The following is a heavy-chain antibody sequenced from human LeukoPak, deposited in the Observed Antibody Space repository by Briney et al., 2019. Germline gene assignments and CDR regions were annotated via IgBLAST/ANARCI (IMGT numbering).Heavy chain of an antibody. CDR1: GGSISSYF. J-gene: IGHJ4*02. Sequence: SETLSLTCTGTGGSISSYFWSWFRQPPGKGLGWIGYNYYSESTNYNHSLKSRVTISVDTSKNQFSLMQSSVTAADTAVYYCARGGGLRYFDWLPTAGLDYWGQGTLVTVSS. D-gene: IGHD3-9*01. V-gene: IGHV4-59*01. CDR2: NYYSEST. CDR3: ARGGGLRYFDWLPTAGLDY.